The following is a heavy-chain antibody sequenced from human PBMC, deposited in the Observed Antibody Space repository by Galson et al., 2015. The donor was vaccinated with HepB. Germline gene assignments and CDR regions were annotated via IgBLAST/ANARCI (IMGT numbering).Heavy chain of an antibody. CDR1: GFTFSNYW. CDR2: INSDGSSI. CDR3: ARDLYYFGSGSYEGDCWFDP. V-gene: IGHV3-74*03. Sequence: SLRLSCAASGFTFSNYWMHWVRQSPGKGLVWVARINSDGSSIKYADSVKGRFTISRDNAENTLYLQMNSLRAEDTSIYYCARDLYYFGSGSYEGDCWFDPWGQGTLVTVSS. J-gene: IGHJ5*02. D-gene: IGHD3-10*01.